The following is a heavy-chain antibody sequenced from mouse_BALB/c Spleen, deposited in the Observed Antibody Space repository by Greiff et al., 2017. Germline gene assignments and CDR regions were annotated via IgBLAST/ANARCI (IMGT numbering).Heavy chain of an antibody. Sequence: QVQLQQPGAELVKPGASVKLSCKASGYTFTSYYMYWVKQRPGQGLEWIGGINPSNGGTNFNEKFKSKATLTVDKSSSTAYMQLSSLTSEDSAVYYCTRGAGYLCYAMDYWGQGTSVTVSS. J-gene: IGHJ4*01. CDR1: GYTFTSYY. CDR2: INPSNGGT. V-gene: IGHV1S81*02. D-gene: IGHD3-1*01. CDR3: TRGAGYLCYAMDY.